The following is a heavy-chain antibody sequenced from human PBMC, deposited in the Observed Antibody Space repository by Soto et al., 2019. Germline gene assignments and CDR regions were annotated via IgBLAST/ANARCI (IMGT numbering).Heavy chain of an antibody. CDR3: AKGRGGSGSLTPRVDF. V-gene: IGHV3-23*01. D-gene: IGHD3-10*01. CDR2: ISGGGDTT. Sequence: VQLLESGGGLVQPGWSLRLYCAASRFTFTNYAMTWVRQAPGKGLEWVSAISGGGDTTSYADSVKGRFTGSRDGSKNTLYLQMSSLRAEDTALYYCAKGRGGSGSLTPRVDFWGQGTLVTVSS. CDR1: RFTFTNYA. J-gene: IGHJ4*02.